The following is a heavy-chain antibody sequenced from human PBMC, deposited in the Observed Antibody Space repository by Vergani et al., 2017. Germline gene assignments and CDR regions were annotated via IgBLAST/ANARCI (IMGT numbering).Heavy chain of an antibody. V-gene: IGHV3-66*01. J-gene: IGHJ4*02. Sequence: EVQLVESGGGLVQPGGSLRLSCAASGFTVSSNYMSWVRQAPGKGLEWVSVIYSGGSTYYADSVKGRFTISRDNSKNTLYLQMNSLRAEDTAVYYCAKDISTYSSSWGFDYWGQGTRVTVSS. CDR2: IYSGGST. CDR3: AKDISTYSSSWGFDY. D-gene: IGHD6-13*01. CDR1: GFTVSSNY.